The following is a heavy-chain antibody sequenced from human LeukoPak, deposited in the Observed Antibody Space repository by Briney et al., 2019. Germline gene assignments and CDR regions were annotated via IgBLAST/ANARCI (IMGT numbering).Heavy chain of an antibody. J-gene: IGHJ4*02. D-gene: IGHD2-21*02. CDR3: ARNVNCGGDCYSFFDY. Sequence: ASVKVSCKASGYTFTGYYMHWVRQAPGQGLEWMGWINRNSGGTNYAQKFQGRVTMTRDTSISTAYMELSRLRSDDTAVYYCARNVNCGGDCYSFFDYWGQGTLVTVSS. V-gene: IGHV1-2*02. CDR1: GYTFTGYY. CDR2: INRNSGGT.